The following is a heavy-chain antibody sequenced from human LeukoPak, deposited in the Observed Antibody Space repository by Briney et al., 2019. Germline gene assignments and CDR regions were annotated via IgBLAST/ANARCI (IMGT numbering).Heavy chain of an antibody. Sequence: GGSLRLSCAASGFNFNNFAMSWVRQAPGKGPEWLSAMTGPADTTYYAESVEGRFTISRGYSKSMVYLQMNSLRVEDTAIYYCAKGAEIDHWGQGTLVTVSS. V-gene: IGHV3-23*01. CDR2: MTGPADTT. CDR3: AKGAEIDH. J-gene: IGHJ4*02. CDR1: GFNFNNFA.